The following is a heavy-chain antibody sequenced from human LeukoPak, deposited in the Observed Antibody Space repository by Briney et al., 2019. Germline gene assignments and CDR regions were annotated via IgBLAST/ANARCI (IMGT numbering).Heavy chain of an antibody. CDR1: GDSISSSNYY. D-gene: IGHD1-14*01. CDR2: IYYSGST. Sequence: SETLSLTCTVSGDSISSSNYYWGWIRQPPGKGLEWIGNIYYSGSTYYNPSLKSRVTISVDTSKNQFSLKLSSVTAADTAVYYCARVGKIPSRYYYYYMDVWGKGTTVTISS. CDR3: ARVGKIPSRYYYYYMDV. J-gene: IGHJ6*03. V-gene: IGHV4-39*07.